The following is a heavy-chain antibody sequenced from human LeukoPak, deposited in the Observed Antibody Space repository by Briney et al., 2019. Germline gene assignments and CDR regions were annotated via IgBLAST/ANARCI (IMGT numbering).Heavy chain of an antibody. Sequence: SETLSLTCTVSGGSISSSSYYWGWIRQPPGKGLEWIGSIYYSGSTYYNPSLKSRVTISVDTSKNQFSLKLSSVTAADTAVYYCARHSTIGDWFDPWGQGTLVTVSS. V-gene: IGHV4-39*01. J-gene: IGHJ5*02. CDR1: GGSISSSSYY. D-gene: IGHD5/OR15-5a*01. CDR2: IYYSGST. CDR3: ARHSTIGDWFDP.